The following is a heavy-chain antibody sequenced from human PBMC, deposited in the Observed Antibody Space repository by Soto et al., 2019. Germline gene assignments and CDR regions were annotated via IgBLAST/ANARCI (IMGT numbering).Heavy chain of an antibody. J-gene: IGHJ6*02. CDR3: ARVPRMNVDTAMARAWYYGMDV. CDR2: VSNDGNNQ. V-gene: IGHV3-30-3*01. D-gene: IGHD5-18*01. CDR1: GFAFSSYA. Sequence: QVQVVESGGGVVQPGRSLRLSCAASGFAFSSYAMQWVRQAPGKGLEWVGVVSNDGNNQYYADSVQGRFTISRDNSKNTLSLQMNSLTDEDTAVYYCARVPRMNVDTAMARAWYYGMDVWGQGTTVTVSS.